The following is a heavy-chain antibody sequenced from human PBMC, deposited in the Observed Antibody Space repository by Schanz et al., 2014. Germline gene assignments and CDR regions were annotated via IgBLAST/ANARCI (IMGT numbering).Heavy chain of an antibody. CDR3: TRGGYSYALSAFDI. Sequence: QVQLVQSGAEVKKPGASVKVSCKASGYTFSDYYIHWVRQAPGQGLEWMGWINPYNGNTNYAPKVQGRVTVTTDTSTSTVYMELRSLTSDDTALYYCTRGGYSYALSAFDIWGQGSLVTVSS. CDR2: INPYNGNT. V-gene: IGHV1-18*04. J-gene: IGHJ4*02. D-gene: IGHD5-18*01. CDR1: GYTFSDYY.